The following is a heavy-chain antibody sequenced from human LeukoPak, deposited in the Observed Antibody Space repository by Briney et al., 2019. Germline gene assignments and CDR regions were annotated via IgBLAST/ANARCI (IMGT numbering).Heavy chain of an antibody. CDR3: ARPSDRWLRSAPFDY. V-gene: IGHV4-30-2*03. CDR2: IYHSGST. J-gene: IGHJ4*02. D-gene: IGHD5-12*01. CDR1: GGSISSGGYY. Sequence: SETLSLTCTVSGGSISSGGYYWSWIRQPPGKGLEWIGYIYHSGSTYYNPSLKSRVTISVDTSKNQFSLKLSSVTAADTAVYYCARPSDRWLRSAPFDYWGQGTLVTVSS.